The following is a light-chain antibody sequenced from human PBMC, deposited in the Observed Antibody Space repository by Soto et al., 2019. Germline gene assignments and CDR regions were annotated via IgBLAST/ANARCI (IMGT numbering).Light chain of an antibody. CDR2: DAS. V-gene: IGKV1-13*02. CDR1: QDIGSA. CDR3: QQFNGCPLT. J-gene: IGKJ4*01. Sequence: IQLTQSPSSLSASVGDRVTITCRAGQDIGSALAWYQQRPGEAPTLLLYDASNLEAGVPSRFSGSGSGTDFTLTITSLRPEDVATYYCQQFNGCPLTFGGGTKVQIK.